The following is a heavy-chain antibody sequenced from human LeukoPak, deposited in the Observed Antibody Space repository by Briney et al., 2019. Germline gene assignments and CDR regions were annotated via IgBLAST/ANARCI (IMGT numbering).Heavy chain of an antibody. CDR1: GYTFTGYY. D-gene: IGHD1-7*01. CDR3: AREGNWNYWFDP. CDR2: INPNSGGT. J-gene: IGHJ5*02. V-gene: IGHV1-2*02. Sequence: ASVKVSCKASGYTFTGYYMHWVRQAPGQGLEWMGWINPNSGGTDYAQKFQGRVTMTRDTSISTAYMELSRLRSDDTAVYYCAREGNWNYWFDPWGQGTLVTVSS.